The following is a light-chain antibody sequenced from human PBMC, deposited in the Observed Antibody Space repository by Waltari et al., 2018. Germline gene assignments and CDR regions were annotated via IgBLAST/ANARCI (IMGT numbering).Light chain of an antibody. J-gene: IGKJ1*01. CDR1: QSVSGN. CDR3: QQYYSVPLT. V-gene: IGKV3-15*01. CDR2: GVS. Sequence: EIVLLQSPATLSVSPGGRATLSCRASQSVSGNLAWYQQRPGQPPSLLVYGVSTRAIGVPARFSGSGSGTDFTLIISSLQVEDVAIYYCQQYYSVPLTFGQGTKVGIK.